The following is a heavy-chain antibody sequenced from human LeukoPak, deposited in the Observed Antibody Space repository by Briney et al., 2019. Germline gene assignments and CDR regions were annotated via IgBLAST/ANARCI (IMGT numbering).Heavy chain of an antibody. D-gene: IGHD3/OR15-3a*01. CDR1: GGSISSYY. CDR2: IYYSGST. J-gene: IGHJ4*02. Sequence: SETLSLTCTVSGGSISSYYWSWIRQPPGKGLERIGDIYYSGSTNYNPSLKSRVTISVDTSKNQFSLKLSSVTAADAAVYYCARDIGLLGLPYYFDYWGQGTLVTVSS. V-gene: IGHV4-59*01. CDR3: ARDIGLLGLPYYFDY.